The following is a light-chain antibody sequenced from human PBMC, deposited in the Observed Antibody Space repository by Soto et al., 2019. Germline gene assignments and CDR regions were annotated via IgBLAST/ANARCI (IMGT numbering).Light chain of an antibody. Sequence: VLTQPASVSGSPGQSITISCTGTSSDVGGYNYVSWYQQHPGKAPKLMIYEVSNRPSGVSNRFSGSKSGNTASLTISGLQAEDEADYYCSSYTSSSTLVFGGGTKVTVL. CDR2: EVS. J-gene: IGLJ3*02. CDR1: SSDVGGYNY. V-gene: IGLV2-14*01. CDR3: SSYTSSSTLV.